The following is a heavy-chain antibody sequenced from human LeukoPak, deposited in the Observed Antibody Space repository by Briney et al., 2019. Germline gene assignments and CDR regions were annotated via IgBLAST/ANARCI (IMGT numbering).Heavy chain of an antibody. Sequence: GGSLRLSCAASGFTFSSYWMSWVRQAPGKGLEWVANIKEDGSQKYYGDSVKGRFTISRDNAKNSLYLQMNSLGAEDTALYYCVSDYQGYWGQGTLATVTS. CDR2: IKEDGSQK. J-gene: IGHJ4*02. CDR1: GFTFSSYW. V-gene: IGHV3-7*01. CDR3: VSDYQGY. D-gene: IGHD6-13*01.